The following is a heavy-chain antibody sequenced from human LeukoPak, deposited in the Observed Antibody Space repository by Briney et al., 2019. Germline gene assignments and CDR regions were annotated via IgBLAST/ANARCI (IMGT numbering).Heavy chain of an antibody. Sequence: GGSLRLSCAASGFTVSSNYMSWVRQAPGKGLEWVSAISGSGGSTYYADSVKGRFTISRDNSKNTLYLQMNSLRAEDTAVYYCAKECDSSGYPDYWGQGTLVTVSS. J-gene: IGHJ4*02. V-gene: IGHV3-23*01. D-gene: IGHD3-22*01. CDR2: ISGSGGST. CDR1: GFTVSSNY. CDR3: AKECDSSGYPDY.